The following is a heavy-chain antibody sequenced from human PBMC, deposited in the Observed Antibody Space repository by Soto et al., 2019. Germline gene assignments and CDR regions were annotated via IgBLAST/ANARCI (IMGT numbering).Heavy chain of an antibody. V-gene: IGHV3-23*01. CDR1: GFTFSSYA. J-gene: IGHJ4*02. CDR3: ASRSSGWYFDY. Sequence: EVQLLESGGGLVQPGGSLRLSCAASGFTFSSYAMSWVHQAPGKGLEWVSVISGSGGSTYYADSVKGRFTISRDNSKNTLYLQVNSLRAEDTAVYYCASRSSGWYFDYWGQGTLVTVSS. D-gene: IGHD6-19*01. CDR2: ISGSGGST.